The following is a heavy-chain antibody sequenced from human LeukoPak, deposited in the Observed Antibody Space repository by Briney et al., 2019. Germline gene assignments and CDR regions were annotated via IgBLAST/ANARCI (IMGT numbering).Heavy chain of an antibody. CDR1: GGSISSYY. J-gene: IGHJ6*03. CDR3: ARYSSGWYSGSENYYYYMDV. D-gene: IGHD6-19*01. V-gene: IGHV4-59*01. Sequence: SETLSLTCSVSGGSISSYYWSWIRQPPGKGLEWIGYIYYSGSTNYNPSLKSRVTISVDTSKDQFSLKLSSVTAADTAVYYCARYSSGWYSGSENYYYYMDVWGKGTTVTISS. CDR2: IYYSGST.